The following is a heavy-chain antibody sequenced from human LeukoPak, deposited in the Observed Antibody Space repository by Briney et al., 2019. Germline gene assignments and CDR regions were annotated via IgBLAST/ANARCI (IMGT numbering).Heavy chain of an antibody. Sequence: SQTLSLTCSVSGGFINGGSYYWSWIRQPAGRPLEWIGHIFTTGSTSYNPSLRTRVTISEDSSKDQFSLNLKSVTAADTAVYYCARDRNWGRGYFDLWGRGTLVIVSS. CDR3: ARDRNWGRGYFDL. J-gene: IGHJ2*01. CDR1: GGFINGGSYY. D-gene: IGHD3-16*01. CDR2: IFTTGST. V-gene: IGHV4-61*09.